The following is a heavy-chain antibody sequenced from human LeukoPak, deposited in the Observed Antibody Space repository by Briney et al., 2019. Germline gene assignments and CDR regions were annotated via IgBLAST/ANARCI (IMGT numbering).Heavy chain of an antibody. Sequence: ASVKVSCKASGYTFTGYYMHWVRQAPGQGLEWMGWINPNSGGTNYAQKFQGRVTMTRDTSISTAYMELSRLRSDDTAVYYCARDRRLVVGATKYYFDYWGQGTLVTVSS. J-gene: IGHJ4*02. D-gene: IGHD1-26*01. CDR2: INPNSGGT. V-gene: IGHV1-2*02. CDR3: ARDRRLVVGATKYYFDY. CDR1: GYTFTGYY.